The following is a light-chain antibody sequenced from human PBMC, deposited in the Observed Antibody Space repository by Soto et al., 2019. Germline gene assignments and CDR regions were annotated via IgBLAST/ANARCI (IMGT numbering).Light chain of an antibody. Sequence: IVLTQSPDTLSLSPGETATLSCRASESLSTYLGWYQQRPGQAPRLLIYDASYRATGIPARFSGSGSGTDFTLTISSLQPEDFATYYCQQSYSTPKTFGQGTKVDIK. CDR1: ESLSTY. CDR3: QQSYSTPKT. V-gene: IGKV3-11*01. CDR2: DAS. J-gene: IGKJ1*01.